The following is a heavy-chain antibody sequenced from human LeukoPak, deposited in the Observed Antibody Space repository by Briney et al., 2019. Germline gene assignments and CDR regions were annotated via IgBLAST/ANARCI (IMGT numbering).Heavy chain of an antibody. CDR2: NSGST. Sequence: SETLSLTCTVSGGSISSYYWSWIRQPPGKGLEWIGYNSGSTNYNPSLKSRVTISVDTSKNQFSLKLSSVTAADTAVYYCASTVTTEDYYYYYMDAWGKGTTVTVSS. CDR3: ASTVTTEDYYYYYMDA. J-gene: IGHJ6*03. CDR1: GGSISSYY. V-gene: IGHV4-59*01. D-gene: IGHD4-17*01.